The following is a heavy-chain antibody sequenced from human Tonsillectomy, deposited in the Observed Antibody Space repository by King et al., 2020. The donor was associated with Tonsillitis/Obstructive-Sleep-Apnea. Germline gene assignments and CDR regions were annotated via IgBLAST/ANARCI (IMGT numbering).Heavy chain of an antibody. D-gene: IGHD3-10*01. Sequence: DVQLVESGGGLVQPGRSLRLSCTASGFTFGYYAMSWVRQAPGKGLGWVGFIRSKAYGGITDYAASVKGRFTISRDDSKSIAYLQMNSLKTEDTAVYYGTRDLGGWIDYGGQGTLVTVSS. V-gene: IGHV3-49*04. CDR3: TRDLGGWIDY. CDR1: GFTFGYYA. CDR2: IRSKAYGGIT. J-gene: IGHJ4*02.